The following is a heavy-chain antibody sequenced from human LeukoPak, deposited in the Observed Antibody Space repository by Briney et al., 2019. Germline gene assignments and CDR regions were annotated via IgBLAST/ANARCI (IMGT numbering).Heavy chain of an antibody. CDR2: ITSDGGST. D-gene: IGHD6-13*01. J-gene: IGHJ4*02. V-gene: IGHV3-74*01. Sequence: PGGSLRLSCAASGFTFSSYWMHWVRQARGKGLVWVSRITSDGGSTNYADAVKGRFTISRDNAKNTPYLKMTSLRAEDPAVYYCANFGSTSWGGYWGQGTLVTVSS. CDR3: ANFGSTSWGGY. CDR1: GFTFSSYW.